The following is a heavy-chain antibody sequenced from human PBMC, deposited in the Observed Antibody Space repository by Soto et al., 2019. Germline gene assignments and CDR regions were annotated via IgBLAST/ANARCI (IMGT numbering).Heavy chain of an antibody. D-gene: IGHD3-22*01. CDR3: AIDLSWHTH. V-gene: IGHV3-23*01. J-gene: IGHJ4*02. CDR1: GFTFSDHA. CDR2: ISGGGTGA. Sequence: EVQLLESGGGLVQPGGSLRLSCTASGFTFSDHAMTWVRQAPGKGLEWLSGISGGGTGAYYADSVKGRFTVSRDNSNXXXXXXXXXXXXXXXXXYYCAIDLSWHTHWGQGTLVTVSS.